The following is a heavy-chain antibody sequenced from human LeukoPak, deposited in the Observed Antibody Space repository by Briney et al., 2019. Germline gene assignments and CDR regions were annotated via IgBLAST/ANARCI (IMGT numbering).Heavy chain of an antibody. J-gene: IGHJ4*02. CDR1: GGSCSGYY. V-gene: IGHV4-34*01. CDR3: ARGPYYFGSGNDYNRFNVVY. Sequence: SETLSLTCAVYGGSCSGYYWTWIRQPPGKGLEWIGEINHSRTTNYNPSLKSRVTISVDTSKSQFSLRLNSVTAADTAVYYCARGPYYFGSGNDYNRFNVVYWGQGTLVTVSS. CDR2: INHSRTT. D-gene: IGHD3-10*01.